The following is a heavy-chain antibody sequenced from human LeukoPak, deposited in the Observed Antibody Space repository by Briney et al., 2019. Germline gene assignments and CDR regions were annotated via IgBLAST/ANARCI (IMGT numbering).Heavy chain of an antibody. V-gene: IGHV4-34*01. Sequence: PSESLSLTCAVYGGSFSGYYWSWIRQPPGKGLEWIGEINHSGSTNYNPSLKSRVTISVDTSKNQFSLKLSSVTAADTAVYYCARTITVAGKYYFDYWGQGTLVTVSS. D-gene: IGHD6-19*01. CDR2: INHSGST. CDR3: ARTITVAGKYYFDY. CDR1: GGSFSGYY. J-gene: IGHJ4*02.